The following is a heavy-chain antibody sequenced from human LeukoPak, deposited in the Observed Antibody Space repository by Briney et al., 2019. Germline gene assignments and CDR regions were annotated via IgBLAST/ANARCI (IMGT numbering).Heavy chain of an antibody. D-gene: IGHD1-14*01. J-gene: IGHJ3*02. V-gene: IGHV3-21*01. CDR1: GSTFTRYR. CDR2: IRSRSNEI. Sequence: GGSLRLSCTASGSTFTRYRMNWVRQAPGKGLEWVSSIRSRSNEIYYADSVKGRFTISRDNAKNSVFLQINSLRAEDTAVYYCTRDLDLYNDAFDIWGQGTRVIVSS. CDR3: TRDLDLYNDAFDI.